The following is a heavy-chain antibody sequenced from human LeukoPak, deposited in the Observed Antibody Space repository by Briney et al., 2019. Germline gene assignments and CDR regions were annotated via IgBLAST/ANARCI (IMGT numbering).Heavy chain of an antibody. D-gene: IGHD4-11*01. Sequence: GGSLRLSCAASGIIFSDYYMTWIRQAPGKGLEWVSYISDSGSTIYYADSVKGRFTISRDNAKNSLYLQMNSLRAEDTAVYYCANEYSKGDVWGQGTMVTVSS. V-gene: IGHV3-11*04. J-gene: IGHJ3*01. CDR2: ISDSGSTI. CDR3: ANEYSKGDV. CDR1: GIIFSDYY.